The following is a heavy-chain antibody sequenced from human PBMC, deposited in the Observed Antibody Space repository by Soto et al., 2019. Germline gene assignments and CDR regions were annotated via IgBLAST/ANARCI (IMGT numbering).Heavy chain of an antibody. V-gene: IGHV4-59*12. J-gene: IGHJ4*02. CDR3: ARDSAGPRLVDILATTLEAYFDY. CDR2: IYYSGST. CDR1: GGSISSYY. Sequence: SETLSLTCTVSGGSISSYYWSWIRQPPGKGLEWIGYIYYSGSTNYNPSLKSRVTISVDTSKNQFSLKLSSVTAADTAVYYCARDSAGPRLVDILATTLEAYFDYWGQGTLVTVSS. D-gene: IGHD5-12*01.